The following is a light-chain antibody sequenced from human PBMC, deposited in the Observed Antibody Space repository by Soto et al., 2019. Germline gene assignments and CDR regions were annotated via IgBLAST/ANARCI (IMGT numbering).Light chain of an antibody. CDR3: QQYFRPWT. V-gene: IGKV4-1*01. CDR1: QSVLYSSNNKNY. Sequence: DIVMTQSPDSLAVSLGERATINCKSSQSVLYSSNNKNYLAWYQQKPGQPLKLLIYWASTRESGVPDRFSGSRSGTDFTLTISILQAEDVAVYYCQQYFRPWTFGQGTKVEIK. J-gene: IGKJ1*01. CDR2: WAS.